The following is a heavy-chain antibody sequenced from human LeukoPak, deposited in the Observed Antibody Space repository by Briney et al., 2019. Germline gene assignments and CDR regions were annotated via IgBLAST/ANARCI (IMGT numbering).Heavy chain of an antibody. CDR2: ISYDGSNK. Sequence: PGRSLRLSCAASGFTFSSYAMHWVRQAPGKGLEWVAVISYDGSNKYYADSVKGRFTMSRDNSKNTLYLQMNSLRAEDTAVYYCARGDIVVVTGAFDIWGQGTMVTVSS. CDR1: GFTFSSYA. D-gene: IGHD2-21*02. J-gene: IGHJ3*02. V-gene: IGHV3-30-3*01. CDR3: ARGDIVVVTGAFDI.